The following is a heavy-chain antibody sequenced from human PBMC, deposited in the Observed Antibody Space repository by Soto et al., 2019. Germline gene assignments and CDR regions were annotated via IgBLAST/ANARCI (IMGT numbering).Heavy chain of an antibody. CDR3: ARRPGDYDFWSGQDYYYYMDV. J-gene: IGHJ6*03. CDR1: GGSISSYY. D-gene: IGHD3-3*01. V-gene: IGHV4-59*01. Sequence: SETLSLTCTVAGGSISSYYWSWIRQPPGKGLEWIGYIYYSGSTNYNPSLKSRVTISVDTSKNQFSLKLSSVTAADTAVYYCARRPGDYDFWSGQDYYYYMDVWGKGTTVTVSS. CDR2: IYYSGST.